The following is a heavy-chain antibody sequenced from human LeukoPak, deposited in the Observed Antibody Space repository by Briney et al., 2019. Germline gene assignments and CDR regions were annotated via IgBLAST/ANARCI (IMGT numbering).Heavy chain of an antibody. CDR3: ARGLWFGELLGDYYYYMDV. J-gene: IGHJ6*03. D-gene: IGHD3-10*01. Sequence: ASVEVSCKASGYTFTGYYMHWVRQAPGQGLEWMGWINPNSGNTGYAQKFQGRVTITRNTSISTAYMELSSLRSEDTAVYYCARGLWFGELLGDYYYYMDVWGKGTTVTVSS. CDR2: INPNSGNT. V-gene: IGHV1-8*03. CDR1: GYTFTGYY.